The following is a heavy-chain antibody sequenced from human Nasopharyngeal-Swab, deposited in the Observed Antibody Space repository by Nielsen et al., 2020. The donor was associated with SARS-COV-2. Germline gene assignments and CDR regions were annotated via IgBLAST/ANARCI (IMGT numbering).Heavy chain of an antibody. V-gene: IGHV1-18*01. D-gene: IGHD5-24*01. Sequence: ASVKVSCKASGYTFTSYRISWVRQAPGQGLEWMGWISAHNSNTNYAQKLQGRVTLTTGPSTNTAYMELRSLTSDDTALYYCASGGRGGFDYWGQGTLVTVSS. J-gene: IGHJ4*02. CDR1: GYTFTSYR. CDR3: ASGGRGGFDY. CDR2: ISAHNSNT.